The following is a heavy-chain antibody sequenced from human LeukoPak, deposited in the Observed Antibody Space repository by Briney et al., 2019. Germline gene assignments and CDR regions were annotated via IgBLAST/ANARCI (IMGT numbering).Heavy chain of an antibody. D-gene: IGHD3-10*01. CDR1: GFTFSSYA. CDR2: ISYDGSNK. J-gene: IGHJ5*02. CDR3: ARDLYYGSGLNWSDP. Sequence: GGSLRLSCAASGFTFSSYAMHWLRQAPGKGLEGVGVISYDGSNKYYVDSVKGRLIISRDNSKNTLYLQMNSLRAEDTAVYYCARDLYYGSGLNWSDPWGQGTLVTVSS. V-gene: IGHV3-30*04.